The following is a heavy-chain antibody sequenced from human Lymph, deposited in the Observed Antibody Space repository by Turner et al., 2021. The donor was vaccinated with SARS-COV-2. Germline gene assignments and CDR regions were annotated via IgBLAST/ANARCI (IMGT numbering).Heavy chain of an antibody. CDR1: GFPFSSYA. CDR3: AKGVRGVIIPEAFDI. V-gene: IGHV3-23*01. Sequence: EVQLLESGGGLVQPGGSLRLSCAAFGFPFSSYAMSWVRQAPGKGLEWVSSISVSGGSTYYADSVKGRFTISRDNSKNTLYLQMNSLRAEDTAVYYCAKGVRGVIIPEAFDIWGQGTMVTISS. D-gene: IGHD3-10*01. CDR2: ISVSGGST. J-gene: IGHJ3*02.